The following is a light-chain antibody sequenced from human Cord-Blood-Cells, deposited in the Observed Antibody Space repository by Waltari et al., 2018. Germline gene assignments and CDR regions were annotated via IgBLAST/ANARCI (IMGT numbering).Light chain of an antibody. Sequence: QSALTQPASVSGSPGPSPTLPCTGTRREVGGYNYVSWYQQHPGKAPKLMIYDVSKRPSGVSNRFSGSKSGNTASLTISGLQAEDEADYYCSSYTSSSTRVFGGGTKLTVL. CDR3: SSYTSSSTRV. V-gene: IGLV2-14*01. CDR1: RREVGGYNY. CDR2: DVS. J-gene: IGLJ3*02.